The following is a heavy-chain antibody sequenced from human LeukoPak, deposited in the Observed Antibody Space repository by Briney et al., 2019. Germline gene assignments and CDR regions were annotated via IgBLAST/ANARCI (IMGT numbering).Heavy chain of an antibody. V-gene: IGHV4-59*08. D-gene: IGHD3-22*01. CDR1: GGSISGYY. Sequence: SETLSLTCTVSGGSISGYYWSWIRQPPGKGLEWIGYIYYSGITNYNPSLKSRVTISVDTSKNQFSLRLSSVTAADTAVYYCARFDGSAYRYFHHGGQGTLVTVSS. CDR3: ARFDGSAYRYFHH. CDR2: IYYSGIT. J-gene: IGHJ4*02.